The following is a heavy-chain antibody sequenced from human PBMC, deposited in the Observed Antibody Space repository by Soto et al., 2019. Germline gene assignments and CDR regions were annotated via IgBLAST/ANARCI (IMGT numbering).Heavy chain of an antibody. D-gene: IGHD2-2*01. V-gene: IGHV3-30-3*01. CDR1: GFTFSSYA. CDR2: ISYDGSNK. J-gene: IGHJ2*01. Sequence: QVQLVESGGGVVQPGRSLRLSCAASGFTFSSYAMHWVRQAPGKGLEWVAAISYDGSNKYYADSVKGRFTISRDNSKNTLYLQMNSLRAEDTAVYYCAGNSLGYCSSTSCLYWYFDLWGRGTLVTVSS. CDR3: AGNSLGYCSSTSCLYWYFDL.